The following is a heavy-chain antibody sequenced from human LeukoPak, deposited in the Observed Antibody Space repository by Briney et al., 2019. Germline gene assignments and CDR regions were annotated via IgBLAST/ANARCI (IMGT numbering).Heavy chain of an antibody. V-gene: IGHV4-59*12. CDR2: FYYSGST. Sequence: PSETLSLTCIVSGGSISNFYWSWIRQPPGKGLEWIGYFYYSGSTNYNPSLKSRVTISVDTSKNQFSLKLSSVTAAETAVYYCASVGGWTNFDYWGQGTLVTVSS. J-gene: IGHJ4*02. CDR3: ASVGGWTNFDY. CDR1: GGSISNFY. D-gene: IGHD3-16*01.